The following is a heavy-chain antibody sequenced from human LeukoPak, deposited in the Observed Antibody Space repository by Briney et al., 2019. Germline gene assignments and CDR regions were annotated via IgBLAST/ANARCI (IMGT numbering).Heavy chain of an antibody. CDR3: ARDRYFGSDGFDI. CDR1: GFSFSEHG. V-gene: IGHV3-33*01. D-gene: IGHD3-10*01. Sequence: QPGGSLRLSCAASGFSFSEHGMHWVRQAPGKGPEWVTVTWYDGSNNHNADSVKGRFTISRDNSKNTVFLEMNSLRAEDTAVYHCARDRYFGSDGFDIWGPGTMVIVSS. CDR2: TWYDGSNN. J-gene: IGHJ3*02.